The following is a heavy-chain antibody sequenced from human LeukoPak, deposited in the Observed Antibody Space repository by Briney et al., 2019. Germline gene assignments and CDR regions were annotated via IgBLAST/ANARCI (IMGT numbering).Heavy chain of an antibody. CDR3: AKVAVAGTILDE. CDR1: GFTFSSYG. V-gene: IGHV3-33*06. D-gene: IGHD6-19*01. Sequence: PGRSLRLSCAASGFTFSSYGMHWVRQAPGKGLEWVAVIWYDGSNKYYADSVKGRFTISRDNSKNTLYLQMNSLRAEDTAVYYWAKVAVAGTILDECGQGTLVSVSS. CDR2: IWYDGSNK. J-gene: IGHJ4*02.